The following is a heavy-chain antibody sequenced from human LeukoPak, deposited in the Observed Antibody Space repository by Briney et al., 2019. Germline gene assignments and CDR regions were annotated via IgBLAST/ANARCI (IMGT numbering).Heavy chain of an antibody. J-gene: IGHJ5*02. CDR3: AAQRGASLHDFWSTRLFNP. CDR2: IVLGAGNT. CDR1: GFTFPNSA. D-gene: IGHD3-3*01. V-gene: IGHV1-58*02. Sequence: SVKLSCKASGFTFPNSAMQWVRQARGQRLEWIGWIVLGAGNTVYSHKFHDRVTITRDISTNTAYMELDSLGSEDTAVYYCAAQRGASLHDFWSTRLFNPWGQGTLVTVSS.